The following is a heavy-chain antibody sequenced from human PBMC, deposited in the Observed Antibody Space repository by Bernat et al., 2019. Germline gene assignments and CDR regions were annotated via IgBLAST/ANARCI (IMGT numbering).Heavy chain of an antibody. CDR1: GFTFSSYE. CDR3: ARDWGYYDFWSGYPRYYFDY. Sequence: EVQLVESGGGLVQPGGSLRLSCAASGFTFSSYEMNWVRQAPGKGLEWVSYISSSGSTIYYADSVKGRFTISRDNAKNSLYLQMNRLRAEDTAVYYCARDWGYYDFWSGYPRYYFDYWGQGTLVTVSS. V-gene: IGHV3-48*03. D-gene: IGHD3-3*01. J-gene: IGHJ4*02. CDR2: ISSSGSTI.